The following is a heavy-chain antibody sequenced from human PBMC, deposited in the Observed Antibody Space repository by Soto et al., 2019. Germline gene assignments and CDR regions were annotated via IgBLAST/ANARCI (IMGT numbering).Heavy chain of an antibody. V-gene: IGHV3-23*01. CDR3: ARRDEVINLSTSCEN. D-gene: IGHD1-1*01. Sequence: PGGSLMHTRSAYPPAFNKDALAWCFKAPGKGLEWVSAISGSGASTYDADSVKGRLTISRDNSNNTLYLKMNSMRDEDTLVFEWARRDEVINLSTSCENGGRG. J-gene: IGHJ2*01. CDR2: ISGSGAST. CDR1: PPAFNKDA.